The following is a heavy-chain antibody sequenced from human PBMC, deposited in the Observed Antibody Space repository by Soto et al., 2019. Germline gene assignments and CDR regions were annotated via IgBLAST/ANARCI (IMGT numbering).Heavy chain of an antibody. Sequence: SETLCITCDFSVECFSGYYWSWIRQPPGKGLEWIGQIFHGRGTNYSPSLKSRVTISVDTSKNQFSLELTSVTAADTAVYYCARPHYDSNNFYSFFDYWGQGTLVTVSS. CDR2: IFHGRGT. CDR1: VECFSGYY. CDR3: ARPHYDSNNFYSFFDY. D-gene: IGHD3-22*01. J-gene: IGHJ4*02. V-gene: IGHV4-34*12.